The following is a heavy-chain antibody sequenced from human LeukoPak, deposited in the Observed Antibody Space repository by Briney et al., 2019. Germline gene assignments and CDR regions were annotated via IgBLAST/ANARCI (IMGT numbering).Heavy chain of an antibody. CDR3: ATGASKVTTDFANY. CDR1: GYSFTNYW. CDR2: IDPSDSYT. V-gene: IGHV5-10-1*01. J-gene: IGHJ4*02. Sequence: GEPLKISCKASGYSFTNYWISWVRQMPGKGLEWLGRIDPSDSYTKYSPSFEGHVTISVDKSISTAFLQWNSLKAPDSAMYYCATGASKVTTDFANYWGQGTQVAVSS. D-gene: IGHD4-17*01.